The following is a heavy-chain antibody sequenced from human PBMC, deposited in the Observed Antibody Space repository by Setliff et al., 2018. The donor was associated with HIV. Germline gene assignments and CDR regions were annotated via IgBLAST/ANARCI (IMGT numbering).Heavy chain of an antibody. CDR2: MYYRGTT. D-gene: IGHD3-10*01. J-gene: IGHJ4*02. CDR3: VRQGLTMNRGVPAPILYYFDY. V-gene: IGHV4-39*01. CDR1: GGSVISSSYY. Sequence: SETLSLTCTVSGGSVISSSYYWGWIRQPPGKGLEWIGTMYYRGTTYNNPSLKSRVTFSADTSKNQFSLNLNSVTATDTAVYYCVRQGLTMNRGVPAPILYYFDYWGQGILVTVSS.